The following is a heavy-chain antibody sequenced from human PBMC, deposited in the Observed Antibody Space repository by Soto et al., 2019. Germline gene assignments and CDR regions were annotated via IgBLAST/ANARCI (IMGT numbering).Heavy chain of an antibody. CDR2: IIPIFGTA. V-gene: IGHV1-69*01. CDR3: ARGRGSSSADWFDP. Sequence: QVQLVQSGAEVKKPGASVKVSCKASGGTFSSYAISWVRQAPGQGLEWMGGIIPIFGTANYAQKFQGRVTITSDESTSTAYMELSSMRSEDTAVYSCARGRGSSSADWFDPWFQGPLVTVSS. J-gene: IGHJ5*02. CDR1: GGTFSSYA. D-gene: IGHD6-13*01.